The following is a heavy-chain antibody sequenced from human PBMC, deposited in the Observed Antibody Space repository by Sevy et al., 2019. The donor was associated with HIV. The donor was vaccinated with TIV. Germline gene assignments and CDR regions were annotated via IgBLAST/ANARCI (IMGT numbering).Heavy chain of an antibody. V-gene: IGHV3-30*18. CDR1: GFTFSSYG. Sequence: GGSLRLSCAASGFTFSSYGMHWVRQAPGKGLEWVAVISYDGSNKYYADSVKGRFTISRDNSKNTLYLQMNSLRAEDTAVYYCAKGFESYYYYGMDVWGQGTTVTVSS. J-gene: IGHJ6*02. D-gene: IGHD3-3*01. CDR3: AKGFESYYYYGMDV. CDR2: ISYDGSNK.